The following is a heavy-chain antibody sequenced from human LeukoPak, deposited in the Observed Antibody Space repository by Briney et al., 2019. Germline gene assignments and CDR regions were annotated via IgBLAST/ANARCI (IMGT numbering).Heavy chain of an antibody. CDR1: GGSISSYY. V-gene: IGHV4-59*01. J-gene: IGHJ4*02. Sequence: SETLSLTCTVSGGSISSYYWSWIRQPPGKGLEWIGYIYYSGSTNYNPSLKSRVTISVDTSKNQFSLKLSSVTAADTAVYYCARDCSGGSCFDYWGQGTLVTVSS. D-gene: IGHD2-15*01. CDR2: IYYSGST. CDR3: ARDCSGGSCFDY.